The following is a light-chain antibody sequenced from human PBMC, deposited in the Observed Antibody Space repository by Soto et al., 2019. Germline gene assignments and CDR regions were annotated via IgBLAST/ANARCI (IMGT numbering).Light chain of an antibody. CDR1: QAVNSW. CDR3: QQSNNHPIS. J-gene: IGKJ5*01. Sequence: DKQLTQSPSSISASVGERVTITCRASQAVNSWLDWFQQKRGMAPKLVXYDVSSLQSGVPSRSRGSGSGTEFTLTISSLQPEDFETYYCQQSNNHPISFGQGTRLEIK. CDR2: DVS. V-gene: IGKV1-12*01.